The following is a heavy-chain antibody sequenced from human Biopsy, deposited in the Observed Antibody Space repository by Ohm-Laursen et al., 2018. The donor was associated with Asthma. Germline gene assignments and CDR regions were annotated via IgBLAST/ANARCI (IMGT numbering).Heavy chain of an antibody. CDR3: ARAQDYYDSRGYYRSFDY. V-gene: IGHV4-31*03. J-gene: IGHJ4*02. D-gene: IGHD3-22*01. Sequence: TLSLTCTVSYDPITSGGYYWTWIRQHPGKGQEWIGFIYYRGSTYYNPSLKSRVSISIDTSKNQFSLKLSSVTAADTAVYYCARAQDYYDSRGYYRSFDYWGQGTLVTVSS. CDR2: IYYRGST. CDR1: YDPITSGGYY.